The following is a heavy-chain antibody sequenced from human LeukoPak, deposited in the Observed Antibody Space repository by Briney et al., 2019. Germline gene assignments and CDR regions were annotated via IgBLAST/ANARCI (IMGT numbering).Heavy chain of an antibody. CDR1: GYTFTSYY. D-gene: IGHD3-22*01. V-gene: IGHV1-46*01. CDR2: INPSGGST. J-gene: IGHJ4*02. CDR3: ARASPDYYDSSGPYDY. Sequence: GASVKVSCKASGYTFTSYYMHWVRQAPGQGLEWMGIINPSGGSTSYAQKFQGRVTMTRDTSTSTVYMELSSLRSEDTAVYYCARASPDYYDSSGPYDYWGQGTLVTVSS.